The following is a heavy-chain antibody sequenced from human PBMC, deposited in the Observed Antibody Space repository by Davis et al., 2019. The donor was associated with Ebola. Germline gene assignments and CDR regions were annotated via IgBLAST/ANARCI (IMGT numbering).Heavy chain of an antibody. CDR3: ARGEWELIGARFDP. CDR1: AGTFSSYA. J-gene: IGHJ5*02. Sequence: ASVKVSCKASAGTFSSYAISCVRQPPGQGLEWMGWISAYNGNTNYAQKLQGRVTMTTDTSTSTAYMGLRSLRSDGTAVYYSARGEWELIGARFDPWGQGTLVTVSS. CDR2: ISAYNGNT. V-gene: IGHV1-18*01. D-gene: IGHD1-26*01.